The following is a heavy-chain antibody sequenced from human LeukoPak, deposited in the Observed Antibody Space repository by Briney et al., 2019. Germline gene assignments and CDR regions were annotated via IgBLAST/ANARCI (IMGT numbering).Heavy chain of an antibody. V-gene: IGHV4-4*07. CDR2: IYTSGST. CDR1: GGSITSGYQ. J-gene: IGHJ6*03. CDR3: ARETSQKGAHYMDV. D-gene: IGHD3-16*01. Sequence: SETLSLTCTVSGGSITSGYQWSWIRQPAAKGLEWIGLIYTSGSTNYNPSLKSRVTISVDTSKNQFSLKLSSVTAADTAVYYCARETSQKGAHYMDVWGKGTTVTISS.